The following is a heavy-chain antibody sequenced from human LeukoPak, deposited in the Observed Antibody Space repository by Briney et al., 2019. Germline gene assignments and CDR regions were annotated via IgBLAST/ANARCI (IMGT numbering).Heavy chain of an antibody. CDR1: GFTFSSYA. D-gene: IGHD6-13*01. Sequence: GGSLRLSCAASGFTFSSYALSWVRQAPGKGLEWVSCISVTGGSTYYADSVKGRFTISRDNSKNTLYLQMNSLRAEDSAVYYCAKDSEQLDPWGQGTLVTVSS. V-gene: IGHV3-23*01. CDR3: AKDSEQLDP. CDR2: ISVTGGST. J-gene: IGHJ5*02.